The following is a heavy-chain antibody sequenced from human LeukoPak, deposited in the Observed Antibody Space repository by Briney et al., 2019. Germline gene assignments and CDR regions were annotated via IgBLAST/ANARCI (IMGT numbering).Heavy chain of an antibody. CDR3: ARPSGSYHNYFDY. CDR2: IIPIFGTA. Sequence: GASVKVSCKASGGTFSSYAISWVRQAPEQGLEWMGGIIPIFGTANYAQKFQGRVTITADESTSTAYMELSSLRSEDTAVYYCARPSGSYHNYFDYWGQGTLVTVSS. J-gene: IGHJ4*02. CDR1: GGTFSSYA. D-gene: IGHD1-26*01. V-gene: IGHV1-69*13.